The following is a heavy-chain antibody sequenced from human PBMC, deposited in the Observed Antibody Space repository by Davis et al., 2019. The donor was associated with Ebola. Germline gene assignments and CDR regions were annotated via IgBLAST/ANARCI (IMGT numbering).Heavy chain of an antibody. CDR3: ATPPRGYCSGGSCTRPFDY. V-gene: IGHV3-30-3*01. CDR1: GFTFSSYA. CDR2: ISYDGSNK. D-gene: IGHD2-15*01. Sequence: GESLKISCAASGFTFSSYAMHWVRQAPGKGLEWVAVISYDGSNKYYADSVKGRFTISRDNSKNTLYLQMNSLRAEDTAVYYCATPPRGYCSGGSCTRPFDYWGQGTLVTVSS. J-gene: IGHJ4*02.